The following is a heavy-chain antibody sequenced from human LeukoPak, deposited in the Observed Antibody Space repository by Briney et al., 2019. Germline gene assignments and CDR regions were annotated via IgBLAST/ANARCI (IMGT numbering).Heavy chain of an antibody. CDR2: SGTVGDT. CDR1: GFTFSRYD. D-gene: IGHD6-19*01. Sequence: GGSLRLSCAASGFTFSRYDMHWVRQITGKGLEWLSNSGTVGDTYFPDSVKGRFTTSRENAKNSVYLQMDSLRVGDTAVYYCARTKPWPNNDVFDMWGQGTLVIVSS. J-gene: IGHJ3*02. V-gene: IGHV3-13*01. CDR3: ARTKPWPNNDVFDM.